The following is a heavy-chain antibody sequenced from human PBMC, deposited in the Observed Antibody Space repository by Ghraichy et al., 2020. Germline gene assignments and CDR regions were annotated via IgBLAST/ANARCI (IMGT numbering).Heavy chain of an antibody. CDR3: AKDPDGIVARYFDY. CDR2: ITGSGIRT. Sequence: SLRLSCAASGFTFSSYAMNWVRQAPGKGLEWVSGITGSGIRTYYADSVKGRFTISRDNSKNRLYLQMNSLRADDTAVYYCAKDPDGIVARYFDYWGQGTLVTVSS. V-gene: IGHV3-23*01. D-gene: IGHD6-6*01. J-gene: IGHJ4*02. CDR1: GFTFSSYA.